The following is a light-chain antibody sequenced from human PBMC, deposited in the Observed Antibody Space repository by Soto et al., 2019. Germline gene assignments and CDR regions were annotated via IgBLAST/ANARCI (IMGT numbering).Light chain of an antibody. CDR1: QSVSSSY. J-gene: IGKJ2*01. CDR2: GTS. Sequence: DIVVTQSPCTLSLSLGERATLSCRASQSVSSSYLAWYQQKPGQAPRLLIYGTSNRVSGIPDRFSGSGSWTDFSLTISRLEPEDFAVYYCQHYGSTPPDTFGQGTKVEIK. CDR3: QHYGSTPPDT. V-gene: IGKV3-20*01.